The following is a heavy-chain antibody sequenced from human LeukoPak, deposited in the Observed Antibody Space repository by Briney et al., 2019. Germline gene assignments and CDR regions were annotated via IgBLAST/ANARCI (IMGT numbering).Heavy chain of an antibody. CDR3: ARVPNYFDH. J-gene: IGHJ4*02. CDR2: INHSGST. CDR1: GGSFSGYY. V-gene: IGHV4-34*01. Sequence: PSETLSLTCAVYGGSFSGYYWSWIRQPPGKGLEWIGEINHSGSTNYNPSLKSRVTISVDTSKNQFSLKLSSVTAADTAVYYCARVPNYFDHWGQGTLVTVSS.